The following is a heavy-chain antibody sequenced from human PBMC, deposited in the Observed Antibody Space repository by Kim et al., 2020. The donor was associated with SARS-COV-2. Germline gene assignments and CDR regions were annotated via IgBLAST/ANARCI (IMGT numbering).Heavy chain of an antibody. CDR3: ARGAFHYYGSGSYPLYYFDY. V-gene: IGHV4-34*01. J-gene: IGHJ4*02. D-gene: IGHD3-10*01. Sequence: RVTISVDTSKNQFSLKLSSVTAADTAVYYCARGAFHYYGSGSYPLYYFDYWGQGTLVTVSS.